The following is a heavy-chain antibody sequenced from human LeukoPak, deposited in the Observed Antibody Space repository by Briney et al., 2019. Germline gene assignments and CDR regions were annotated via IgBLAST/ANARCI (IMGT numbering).Heavy chain of an antibody. D-gene: IGHD3-22*01. Sequence: GGSLRLSCAAPGFTFTSYAMSWVRQAPGKGLEWVSAISGNGGSTYYADSVKGRVTISRDNSKNTLYLQMNSLRSEDTAVYYCAKTATLYYHDAPLDYWGQGTLVTVSS. J-gene: IGHJ4*02. V-gene: IGHV3-23*01. CDR2: ISGNGGST. CDR1: GFTFTSYA. CDR3: AKTATLYYHDAPLDY.